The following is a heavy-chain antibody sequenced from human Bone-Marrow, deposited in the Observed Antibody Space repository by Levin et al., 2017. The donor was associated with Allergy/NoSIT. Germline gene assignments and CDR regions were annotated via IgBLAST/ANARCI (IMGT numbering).Heavy chain of an antibody. J-gene: IGHJ6*02. CDR2: IKQDGSET. V-gene: IGHV3-7*01. CDR1: GFTFTSFW. Sequence: GESLKISCAASGFTFTSFWMTWVRQAPGKGLEWVANIKQDGSETYYVDSVKGRFTISRDNAKNSVYLQMSSLRVDDTAVYYCAREEGWGYHYGMDVWGQGTTVTVSS. CDR3: AREEGWGYHYGMDV. D-gene: IGHD3-16*02.